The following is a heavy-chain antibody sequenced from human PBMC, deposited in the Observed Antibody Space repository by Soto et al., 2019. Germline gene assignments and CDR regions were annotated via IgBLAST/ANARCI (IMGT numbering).Heavy chain of an antibody. CDR2: ISYDGSNK. CDR1: GFTFSSYG. Sequence: GGSLRLSCAASGFTFSSYGMHWVRQAPGKGLEWVAVISYDGSNKYYADSVKGRFTISRDKSKNTLYLQMNSLRAEDTAVYYCAKRVGQYCSGGTTCEGDYYGMDVWGQGTTVTVSS. CDR3: AKRVGQYCSGGTTCEGDYYGMDV. J-gene: IGHJ6*02. D-gene: IGHD2-15*01. V-gene: IGHV3-30*18.